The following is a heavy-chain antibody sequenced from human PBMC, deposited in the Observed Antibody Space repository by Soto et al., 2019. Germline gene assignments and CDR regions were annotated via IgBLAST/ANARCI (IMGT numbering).Heavy chain of an antibody. D-gene: IGHD5-12*01. CDR3: ASSEWLRYFDY. CDR1: GFTFSSYG. CDR2: IWYDGSNK. V-gene: IGHV3-33*01. J-gene: IGHJ4*02. Sequence: GGSLRLSCAASGFTFSSYGMHWVRQAPGKGLEWVAVIWYDGSNKYYADSVKGRFTISRDNSKNTLYLQMNSLRAEDTAVYYCASSEWLRYFDYWGQGTLVTVSS.